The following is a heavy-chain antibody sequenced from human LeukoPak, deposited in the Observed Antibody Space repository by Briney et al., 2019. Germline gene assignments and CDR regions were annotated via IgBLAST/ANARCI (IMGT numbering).Heavy chain of an antibody. CDR3: AKGVDSYGSYYFDY. D-gene: IGHD5-18*01. Sequence: PGGSLRLSCAASGFTFDDYAMHWVRQAPGKGLGWVSGISWNSGSIGYADSVKGRFTISRDNAKNSLYLQMNSLRAEDMALYYCAKGVDSYGSYYFDYWGQGTLVTVSS. CDR2: ISWNSGSI. CDR1: GFTFDDYA. V-gene: IGHV3-9*03. J-gene: IGHJ4*02.